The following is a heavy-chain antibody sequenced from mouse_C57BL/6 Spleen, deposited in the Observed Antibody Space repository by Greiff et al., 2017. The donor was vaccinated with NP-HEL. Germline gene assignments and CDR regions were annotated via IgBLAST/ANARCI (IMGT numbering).Heavy chain of an antibody. Sequence: VQLQQSGPGLVQPSQSLSITCTVSGFSLTSYGVHWVRQSPGKGLEWLGVIWSGGSTAYNAAFISRLSISKDNSKSQVFFKMNSLQADDTAIYYCARNWIYYGNYYFDYWGQGTTLTVSS. CDR2: IWSGGST. J-gene: IGHJ2*01. CDR3: ARNWIYYGNYYFDY. V-gene: IGHV2-2*01. D-gene: IGHD2-1*01. CDR1: GFSLTSYG.